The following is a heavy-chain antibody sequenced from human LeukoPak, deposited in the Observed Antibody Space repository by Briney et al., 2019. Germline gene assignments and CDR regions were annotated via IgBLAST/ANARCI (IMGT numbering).Heavy chain of an antibody. D-gene: IGHD2-21*02. J-gene: IGHJ5*02. CDR2: MSGSGSNT. V-gene: IGHV3-23*01. Sequence: PGGSLRLSCVASGFIFSNYAMSWVRQAPGKGLECVSGMSGSGSNTYYADSVKGRFTISRDNSKNTLYLQMNSLRAEDTAVYYCAKDQTYCGGDCYLYNWFDPWGQGTLVTVSS. CDR1: GFIFSNYA. CDR3: AKDQTYCGGDCYLYNWFDP.